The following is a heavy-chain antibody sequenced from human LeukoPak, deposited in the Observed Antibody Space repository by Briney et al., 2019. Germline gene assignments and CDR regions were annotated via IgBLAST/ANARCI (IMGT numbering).Heavy chain of an antibody. CDR3: ASYCSSTSCYARGFDY. D-gene: IGHD2-2*01. J-gene: IGHJ4*02. Sequence: GGPLRLSCAASGFTFSSYWMSWVRQAPGKGLEWVANIKQDGSEKYYVDSVKGRFTISRDNAKNSLYLQMNSLRAEDTAVYYCASYCSSTSCYARGFDYWGQGTLVTVSS. CDR2: IKQDGSEK. V-gene: IGHV3-7*02. CDR1: GFTFSSYW.